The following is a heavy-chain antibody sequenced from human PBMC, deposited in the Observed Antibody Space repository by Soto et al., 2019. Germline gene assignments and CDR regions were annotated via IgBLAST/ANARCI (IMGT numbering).Heavy chain of an antibody. CDR3: ARRYGSTIDS. J-gene: IGHJ4*02. D-gene: IGHD2-2*01. CDR1: GGSISSYY. Sequence: TLYLTCTVSGGSISSYYWSWIRQPPGKGLEWIGYIYYSGSTNYNPSLKSRVTISVDTSKNQFSLKLSSVTAADTAVYYCARRYGSTIDSLGQGNLVTVSS. V-gene: IGHV4-59*08. CDR2: IYYSGST.